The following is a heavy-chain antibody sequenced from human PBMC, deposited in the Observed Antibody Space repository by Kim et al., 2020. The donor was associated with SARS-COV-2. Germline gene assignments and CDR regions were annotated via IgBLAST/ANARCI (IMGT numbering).Heavy chain of an antibody. D-gene: IGHD2-2*01. V-gene: IGHV3-21*01. J-gene: IGHJ4*02. Sequence: SVKGRFTISRENAKNSLYLQMNSLRAEDTAVYYCARGGIVVVPAAIPPAYWGQGTLVTVSS. CDR3: ARGGIVVVPAAIPPAY.